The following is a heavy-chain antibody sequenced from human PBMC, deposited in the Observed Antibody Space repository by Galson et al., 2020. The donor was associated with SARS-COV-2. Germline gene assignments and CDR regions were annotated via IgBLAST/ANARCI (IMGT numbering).Heavy chain of an antibody. D-gene: IGHD3-16*01. CDR3: ARRYTYDYGLDY. CDR2: ISSSGYTI. CDR1: GFTFSSYS. Sequence: GESLKISCAASGFTFSSYSMNWVRQAPGKGLEWVSYISSSGYTIYYADSVKGRFTISRDNAKNSLYLQVNSLRAEDTAVYYCARRYTYDYGLDYWGQGTLVTVSS. J-gene: IGHJ4*02. V-gene: IGHV3-48*04.